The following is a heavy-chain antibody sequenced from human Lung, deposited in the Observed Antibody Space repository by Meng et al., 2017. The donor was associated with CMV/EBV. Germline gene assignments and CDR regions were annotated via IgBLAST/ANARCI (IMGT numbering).Heavy chain of an antibody. V-gene: IGHV3-30*04. J-gene: IGHJ6*02. CDR1: GFTFSSCA. CDR2: ISYDGSNK. CDR3: ARTFGVDYYAMDV. D-gene: IGHD3-3*01. Sequence: GGSLRLSCAASGFTFSSCAMHWVRQAPGKGLEWVAVISYDGSNKYYADSVQGRFTISRDNSKNTLYVQMNSLRAEDTAVYYCARTFGVDYYAMDVWGQGRTVXVSS.